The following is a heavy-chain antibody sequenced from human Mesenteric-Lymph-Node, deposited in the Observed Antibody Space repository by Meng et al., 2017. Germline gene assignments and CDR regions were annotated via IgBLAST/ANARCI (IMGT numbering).Heavy chain of an antibody. CDR1: GFTFDDYG. CDR2: INWNGGST. CDR3: ARGFGGYSQYYFDY. D-gene: IGHD3-22*01. V-gene: IGHV3-20*04. Sequence: GGSLRLSCAASGFTFDDYGMSWVRQAPGKGLEWVSGINWNGGSTGYADSGKGRFTISRDNAKNSLYLQMNSLRAEDTALYYCARGFGGYSQYYFDYWVQGTLVTVSS. J-gene: IGHJ4*02.